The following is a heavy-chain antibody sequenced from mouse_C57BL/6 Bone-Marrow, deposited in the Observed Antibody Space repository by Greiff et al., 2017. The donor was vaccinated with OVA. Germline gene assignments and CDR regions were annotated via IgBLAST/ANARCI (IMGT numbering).Heavy chain of an antibody. Sequence: VKLMESGAELVRPGTSVKVSCKASGYAFTNYLIEWVKQRPGQGLEWIGVINPGSGGTNYNEKFKGKATLTADKSSSTAYMQLSSLTSEDSAVYFCARVGVYYGYFAYWGQGTLVTVSA. CDR2: INPGSGGT. D-gene: IGHD2-2*01. CDR3: ARVGVYYGYFAY. V-gene: IGHV1-54*01. CDR1: GYAFTNYL. J-gene: IGHJ3*01.